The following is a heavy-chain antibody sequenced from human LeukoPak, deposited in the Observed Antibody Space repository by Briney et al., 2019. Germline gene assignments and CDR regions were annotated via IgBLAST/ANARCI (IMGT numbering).Heavy chain of an antibody. Sequence: SETLSLTCAVSGGSISSSNWWSWVRQPPGKGLEWIGEIYHSGSTNYNPSLKSRVTISVDKSKNQFSLKLSSVTAADTAVYYCARHGRRGYYYYYYMDVWGKGTTVTISS. J-gene: IGHJ6*03. CDR2: IYHSGST. D-gene: IGHD2-15*01. V-gene: IGHV4-4*02. CDR1: GGSISSSNW. CDR3: ARHGRRGYYYYYYMDV.